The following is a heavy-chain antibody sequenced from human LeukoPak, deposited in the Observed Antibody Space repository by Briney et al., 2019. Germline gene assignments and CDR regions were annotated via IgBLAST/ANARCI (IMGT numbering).Heavy chain of an antibody. CDR2: IGAAGAHT. V-gene: IGHV3-64*02. J-gene: IGHJ3*02. CDR1: GFRFSYHD. Sequence: PGGSLRLSCAASGFRFSYHDMHWVRQAPGKGLEFVSSIGAAGAHTFYADSVKGRFTISRDNFQSTMYLQMDGLRPEDSAVYYCARELGGTKTGGIDIWGQGTVVTVSS. CDR3: ARELGGTKTGGIDI. D-gene: IGHD1-14*01.